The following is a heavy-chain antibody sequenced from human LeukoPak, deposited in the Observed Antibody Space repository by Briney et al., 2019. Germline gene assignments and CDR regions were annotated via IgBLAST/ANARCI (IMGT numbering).Heavy chain of an antibody. V-gene: IGHV3-53*04. CDR3: ARDNPSGYFDY. J-gene: IGHJ4*02. CDR1: GFTVSSNY. D-gene: IGHD2-15*01. Sequence: PGGSLRLSCAASGFTVSSNYMSWVRQAPGKGLEWVSVIYSGGSTYYADSVKGRFTISRHNSKSTLYLQMNSLRAEDTAVYYCARDNPSGYFDYWGQGTLVTVSS. CDR2: IYSGGST.